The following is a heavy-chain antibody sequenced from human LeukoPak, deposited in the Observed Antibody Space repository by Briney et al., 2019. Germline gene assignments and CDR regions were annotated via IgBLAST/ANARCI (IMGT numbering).Heavy chain of an antibody. Sequence: GESLKISCKGLGYRFNSYWNAWVRQRPGKGLEWMGIIYPGGSETRYYPSFQGQVTISADSSTSTAYLQWSSLRASDTAMYYCARASRDGYNQNFDHWGQGTLVTVSS. CDR3: ARASRDGYNQNFDH. J-gene: IGHJ4*02. CDR2: IYPGGSET. D-gene: IGHD5-24*01. CDR1: GYRFNSYW. V-gene: IGHV5-51*01.